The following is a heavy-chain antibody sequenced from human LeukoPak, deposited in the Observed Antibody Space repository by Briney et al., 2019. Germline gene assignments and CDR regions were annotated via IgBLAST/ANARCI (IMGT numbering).Heavy chain of an antibody. J-gene: IGHJ6*03. CDR3: ARDSRKFGVVIRYYMDV. CDR1: GGTFSSYA. V-gene: IGHV1-69*13. D-gene: IGHD3-3*01. Sequence: SVKVSCKASGGTFSSYAISWVRQAPGQGLEWMGGIIPIFGTANYAQKFQGRVTITADESTSTAYMELSSLRSEDTAVYYCARDSRKFGVVIRYYMDVWGKGTTFTVSS. CDR2: IIPIFGTA.